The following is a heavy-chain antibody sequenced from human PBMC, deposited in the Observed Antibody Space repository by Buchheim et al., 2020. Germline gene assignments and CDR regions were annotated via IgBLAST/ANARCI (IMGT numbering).Heavy chain of an antibody. CDR3: ARDGKKPLSYFDY. CDR1: GFTFNDYY. Sequence: QVQVVESGGGLVKPGGSLRLSCAASGFTFNDYYMTWIRQAPGKGLEWVSYISGSGSYTNYADSVKGRFTISRDNAKNSLYLPMNSLRAEDTAVYYCARDGKKPLSYFDYWGQGTL. V-gene: IGHV3-11*06. J-gene: IGHJ4*02. D-gene: IGHD4-23*01. CDR2: ISGSGSYT.